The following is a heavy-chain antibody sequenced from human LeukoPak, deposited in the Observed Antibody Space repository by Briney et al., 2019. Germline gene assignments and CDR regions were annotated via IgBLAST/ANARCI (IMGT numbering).Heavy chain of an antibody. CDR1: GFIFGDYA. J-gene: IGHJ4*02. Sequence: GGSLRLSCTGSGFIFGDYAMNWVRQAPGKGLEWVSAINGGGGSTYYADSVKGRFTISRDNSKNTLFLQMNSLRAEDTAIYYCVKGPLVRLDYWGQGTLVTVSS. CDR2: INGGGGST. D-gene: IGHD6-13*01. V-gene: IGHV3-23*01. CDR3: VKGPLVRLDY.